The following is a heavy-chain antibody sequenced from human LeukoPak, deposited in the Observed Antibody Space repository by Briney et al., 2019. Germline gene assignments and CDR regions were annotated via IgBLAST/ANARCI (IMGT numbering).Heavy chain of an antibody. CDR3: ARVRGYSYGSDAFDI. J-gene: IGHJ3*02. D-gene: IGHD5-18*01. Sequence: PSQTLSLTCTVSGGSISSGSYYWSWIRQPAGKGLEWIGRIYTSGSTNYNPSLKSRVTISVDTSKKQFSLKLSSVTAADTAVYYCARVRGYSYGSDAFDIWGQGTMVTVSS. CDR2: IYTSGST. V-gene: IGHV4-61*02. CDR1: GGSISSGSYY.